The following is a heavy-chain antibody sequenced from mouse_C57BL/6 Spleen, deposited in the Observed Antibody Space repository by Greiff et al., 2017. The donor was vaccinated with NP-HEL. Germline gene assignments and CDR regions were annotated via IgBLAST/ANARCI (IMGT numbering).Heavy chain of an antibody. CDR1: GYAFSSSW. V-gene: IGHV1-82*01. D-gene: IGHD2-5*01. J-gene: IGHJ3*01. CDR3: ARGETYSNYEVWFAY. CDR2: IYPGDGDT. Sequence: VQLQQSGPELVKPGASVKISCKASGYAFSSSWMNWVKQRPGKGLEWIGRIYPGDGDTNYNGKFKGKATLTADKSSSTAYMQLSSLTSEDSAVYFCARGETYSNYEVWFAYWGQGTLVTVSA.